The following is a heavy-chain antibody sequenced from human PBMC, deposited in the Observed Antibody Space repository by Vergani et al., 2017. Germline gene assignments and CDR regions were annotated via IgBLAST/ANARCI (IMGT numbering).Heavy chain of an antibody. V-gene: IGHV4-34*01. CDR2: INHSGST. CDR3: ARGLSGSYYVGAFDY. J-gene: IGHJ4*02. CDR1: GGSFSGYY. D-gene: IGHD1-26*01. Sequence: QVQLQQWGAGLLKPSETLSLPCAVYGGSFSGYYWSWIRQPPGKGLEWIGEINHSGSTNYNPSLKSRVTISVDTSKNQFSLKLSSVTAADTAVYYCARGLSGSYYVGAFDYWGQGTLVTVSS.